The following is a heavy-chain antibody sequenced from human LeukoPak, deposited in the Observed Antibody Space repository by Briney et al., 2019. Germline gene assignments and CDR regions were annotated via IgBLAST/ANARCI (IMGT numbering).Heavy chain of an antibody. Sequence: GGSLRLSCAASEFTVSSNYMSWVRQAPGKGLEWVSVIYSGGSTYYADSVKGRFTISRDNSKNTLYLQMNSLRAEDTAVYYCASLMGATRKYAFDIWGQGTMVTVS. CDR2: IYSGGST. V-gene: IGHV3-66*01. CDR1: EFTVSSNY. D-gene: IGHD1-26*01. CDR3: ASLMGATRKYAFDI. J-gene: IGHJ3*02.